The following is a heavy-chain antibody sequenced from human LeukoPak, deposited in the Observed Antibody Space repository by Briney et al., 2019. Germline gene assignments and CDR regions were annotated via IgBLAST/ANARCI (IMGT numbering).Heavy chain of an antibody. D-gene: IGHD3-10*01. CDR2: ISYDGSNK. Sequence: GRSLRLSCAASGFTFSSYAMHWVRQAPGKGLEWVAVISYDGSNKYYADSVKGRFTISRDNSKNTLYLQMNSLRAEDTAVYYCARDLGDPLWFGSNWSDPWGQGTLVTVSS. J-gene: IGHJ5*02. CDR3: ARDLGDPLWFGSNWSDP. V-gene: IGHV3-30-3*01. CDR1: GFTFSSYA.